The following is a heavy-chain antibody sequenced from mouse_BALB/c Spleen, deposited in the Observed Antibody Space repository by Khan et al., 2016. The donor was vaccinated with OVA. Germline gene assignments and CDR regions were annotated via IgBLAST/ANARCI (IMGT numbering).Heavy chain of an antibody. V-gene: IGHV1-20*02. J-gene: IGHJ2*01. CDR2: INPHIGET. CDR3: TRIYRSDFDY. CDR1: GYSFTGYF. Sequence: EVQLQQSGPELVRPGASVKISCKASGYSFTGYFMNWVMQSHGKSLEWIGRINPHIGETFYNQRFKEKATLTVDESSSTAHMELRSLASEDSVVYYCTRIYRSDFDYWGQGTTLTVSS. D-gene: IGHD1-1*01.